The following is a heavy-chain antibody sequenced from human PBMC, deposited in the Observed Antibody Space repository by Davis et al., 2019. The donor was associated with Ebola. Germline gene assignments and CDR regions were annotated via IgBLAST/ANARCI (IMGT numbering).Heavy chain of an antibody. CDR2: IIPILGIA. D-gene: IGHD3-22*01. J-gene: IGHJ6*02. CDR1: GGTFSSYT. V-gene: IGHV1-69*04. CDR3: ARDLGDYYDSSGGMDV. Sequence: AASVKVSCKASGGTFSSYTISWVRQAPGQGLEWMGRIIPILGIANYAQKFQGRVTITADKSTSTAYMELSSLRSEDTAVYYCARDLGDYYDSSGGMDVWGQGTTVTVSS.